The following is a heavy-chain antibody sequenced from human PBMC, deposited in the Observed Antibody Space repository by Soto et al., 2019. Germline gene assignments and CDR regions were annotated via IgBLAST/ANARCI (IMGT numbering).Heavy chain of an antibody. CDR2: ISPNSGRP. CDR1: GYTFTKYD. D-gene: IGHD3-3*01. Sequence: ASVKVSCKTSGYTFTKYDISWVRQAPGQGLEWLGLISPNSGRPSYAQRFEGRVTMTTDTSTTTAYLELRSLRSDDTAVYYCVRQYYDFWTDYPDFDYWGQGTLVTVSS. V-gene: IGHV1-18*04. CDR3: VRQYYDFWTDYPDFDY. J-gene: IGHJ4*02.